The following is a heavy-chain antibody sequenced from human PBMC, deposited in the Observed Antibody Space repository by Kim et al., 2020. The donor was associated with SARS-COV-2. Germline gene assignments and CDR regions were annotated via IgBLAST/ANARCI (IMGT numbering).Heavy chain of an antibody. CDR3: ATQSVYCIGGRCYSRMDY. Sequence: GGSLRLSCAASGFSFNSAWMSWVRQLPGKGLEWVGRIRTKTDGGSIDYAAPVKGRFIIARDDSKKTLYLQMNSLKSEDTAVYYCATQSVYCIGGRCYSRMDYWGQGTLVTVSS. V-gene: IGHV3-15*01. CDR1: GFSFNSAW. J-gene: IGHJ4*02. D-gene: IGHD2-15*01. CDR2: IRTKTDGGSI.